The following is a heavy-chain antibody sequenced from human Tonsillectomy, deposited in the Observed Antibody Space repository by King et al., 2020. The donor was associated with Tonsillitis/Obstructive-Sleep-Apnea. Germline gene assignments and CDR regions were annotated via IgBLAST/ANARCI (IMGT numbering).Heavy chain of an antibody. CDR2: IDYSGST. V-gene: IGHV4-59*01. CDR1: GGSISSYY. CDR3: AREAXDAFXI. J-gene: IGHJ3*02. Sequence: VQLQESGPGLVKPSETLSLTCTVSGGSISSYYWSWIRQPPGKGLEWIGYIDYSGSTNYNPSLKSRVTISVDTSKNQFSLKVNYVTAADTAVYSCAREAXDAFXIWGXXTMVTVSX.